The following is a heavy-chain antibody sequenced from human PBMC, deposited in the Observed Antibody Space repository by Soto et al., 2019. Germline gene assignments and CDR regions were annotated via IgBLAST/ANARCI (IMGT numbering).Heavy chain of an antibody. J-gene: IGHJ6*02. CDR2: IYYSGST. D-gene: IGHD3-3*01. CDR3: ARDHFWSGYTYTVYYYGMDV. CDR1: GGSGSSGSYY. Sequence: TSETLSLTCTVSGGSGSSGSYYWSWIRQPPGKGLEWIGYIYYSGSTNYNPSLKSRVTISVDTSKNQFSLKLSSVTAADTAVYYCARDHFWSGYTYTVYYYGMDVWGQGTTVTVSS. V-gene: IGHV4-61*01.